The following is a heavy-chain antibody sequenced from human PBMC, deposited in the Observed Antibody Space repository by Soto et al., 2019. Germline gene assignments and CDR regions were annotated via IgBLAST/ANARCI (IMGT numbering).Heavy chain of an antibody. Sequence: SETLSLTCTVSGGSISSGDYYWSWIRQPPGKGLEWIGYIYYSGSTYYNPSLKSRVTISVDTSKNQFSLKLSSVTAADTAVYYCARDTENLIVATGMDVWGQGTTVTVSS. J-gene: IGHJ6*02. V-gene: IGHV4-30-4*01. CDR3: ARDTENLIVATGMDV. CDR2: IYYSGST. CDR1: GGSISSGDYY. D-gene: IGHD5-12*01.